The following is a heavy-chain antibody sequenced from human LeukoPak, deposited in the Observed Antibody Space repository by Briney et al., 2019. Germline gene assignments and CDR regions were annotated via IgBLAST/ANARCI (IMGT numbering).Heavy chain of an antibody. CDR2: IRSSGSTI. J-gene: IGHJ6*04. Sequence: PGGSLRLSCAASGFTFSSYVMNCVRQAPGKGVEWVSYIRSSGSTIYYADSVKGRFTISRDNAKNSLYLQMNSLRAEDTAVYYCAELGITMIGGVWGKGTTVTISS. CDR1: GFTFSSYV. V-gene: IGHV3-48*03. CDR3: AELGITMIGGV. D-gene: IGHD3-10*02.